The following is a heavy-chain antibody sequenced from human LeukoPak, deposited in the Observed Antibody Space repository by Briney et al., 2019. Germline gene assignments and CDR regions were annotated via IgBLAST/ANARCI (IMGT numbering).Heavy chain of an antibody. CDR3: ARSQLRYGWFDP. D-gene: IGHD5-18*01. J-gene: IGHJ5*02. Sequence: ASVKVSCKASGYTFTSYYMHWVRQAPGQGLEWMGIINPSGGSTSYAQKFQGRVTMTRDTSTSTVYMELSSLRSEDTAVCYCARSQLRYGWFDPWGQGTLVTVSS. CDR2: INPSGGST. V-gene: IGHV1-46*01. CDR1: GYTFTSYY.